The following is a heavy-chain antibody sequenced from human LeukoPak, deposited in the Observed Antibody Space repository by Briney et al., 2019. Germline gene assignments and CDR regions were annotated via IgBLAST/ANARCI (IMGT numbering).Heavy chain of an antibody. Sequence: GASVKVSCKASGYTFTSYYMHWVRQAPGQGLEWMGVINPRGGSTSYAQKFHGRVTMTRDMSTSTVYMELSSLRSEDTAVYYCARVREFWSGYYGHESAENWFDPWGQGTLVTVSS. J-gene: IGHJ5*02. CDR1: GYTFTSYY. CDR2: INPRGGST. V-gene: IGHV1-46*01. CDR3: ARVREFWSGYYGHESAENWFDP. D-gene: IGHD3-3*01.